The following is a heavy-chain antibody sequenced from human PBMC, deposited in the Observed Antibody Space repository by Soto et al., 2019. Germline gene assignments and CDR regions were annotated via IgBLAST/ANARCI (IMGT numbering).Heavy chain of an antibody. D-gene: IGHD3-22*01. Sequence: RLPPGKGLEWVGYIYYSGSTYYNPSLKSRVTISVDTSKNQFSLKLSSVTASDTAVYYCARAAMIVVVNAFDIWGQGTMVTV. CDR2: IYYSGST. CDR3: ARAAMIVVVNAFDI. V-gene: IGHV4-30-4*01. J-gene: IGHJ3*02.